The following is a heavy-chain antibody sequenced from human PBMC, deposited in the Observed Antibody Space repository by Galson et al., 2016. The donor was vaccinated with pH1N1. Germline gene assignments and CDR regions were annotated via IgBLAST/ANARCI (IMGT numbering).Heavy chain of an antibody. CDR3: AKDEVTPGYYYMDV. D-gene: IGHD2-15*01. V-gene: IGHV3-30*02. CDR2: IRYDGNNK. CDR1: GFSFDTYA. J-gene: IGHJ6*03. Sequence: SLRLSCAASGFSFDTYALNWVRQAPGKGLEWVAFIRYDGNNKYYADSVKGRFTISRDNSKNTLYLQMNSLSAEDTAVYYCAKDEVTPGYYYMDVWGKGTTATVSS.